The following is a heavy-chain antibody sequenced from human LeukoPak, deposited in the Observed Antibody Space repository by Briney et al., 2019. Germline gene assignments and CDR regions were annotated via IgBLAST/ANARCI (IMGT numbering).Heavy chain of an antibody. CDR2: ISSSSYI. D-gene: IGHD2-21*02. Sequence: GGSLRLSCAASGFTFSSYSMNWVRQAPGKGLEWVSSISSSSYIYYADSVKGRFTISRDNAKNSLYLQMNSLRAEDTAVYYCARTYCGGDCYSNGGFDYWGQGTLVTVSS. CDR1: GFTFSSYS. J-gene: IGHJ4*02. CDR3: ARTYCGGDCYSNGGFDY. V-gene: IGHV3-21*01.